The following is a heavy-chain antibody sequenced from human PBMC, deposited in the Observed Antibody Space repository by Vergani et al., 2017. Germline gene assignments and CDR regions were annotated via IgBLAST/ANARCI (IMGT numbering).Heavy chain of an antibody. D-gene: IGHD3-22*01. J-gene: IGHJ4*02. CDR2: IWYDGSNK. V-gene: IGHV3-33*01. Sequence: VQLVESGGGVVQPGRSLRLSCAASGFTFSSYGMHWVRQAPGKGLEWVAVIWYDGSNKYYADSVKGRFTISRDNSKNTLYLQMNSLRAEDTAVYYCARDQGQNYYDSSGSILRGYLFNYWGQGTLVTVSS. CDR3: ARDQGQNYYDSSGSILRGYLFNY. CDR1: GFTFSSYG.